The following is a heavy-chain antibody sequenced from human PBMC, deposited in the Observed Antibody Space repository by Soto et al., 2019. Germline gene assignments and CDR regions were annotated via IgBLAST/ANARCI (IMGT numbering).Heavy chain of an antibody. CDR2: ISWNSGSI. CDR1: GFTFDDYA. D-gene: IGHD3-9*01. CDR3: AKAQDFDWLPGSPNGYFDY. J-gene: IGHJ4*02. Sequence: PGGSLRLSCAASGFTFDDYAMHWVRQAPGKGLEWVSGISWNSGSIGYADSVKGRFTISRDNAKNSLYLQMNSLRAEDTALYYCAKAQDFDWLPGSPNGYFDYWGQGTLVTVSS. V-gene: IGHV3-9*01.